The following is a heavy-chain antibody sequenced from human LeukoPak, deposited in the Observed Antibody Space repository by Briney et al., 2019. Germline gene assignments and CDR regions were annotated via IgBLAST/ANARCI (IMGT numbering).Heavy chain of an antibody. D-gene: IGHD2-15*01. V-gene: IGHV1-46*01. Sequence: GASVKVSCKASGYTFTNSYMHWVRQASGHGLEWMGMINSGDGSTSYAQKFQGRVTLTRDTSTRTVNMELSSLRYEDTAVYYCARGVSMGYCSGGSCYSSIYYYYGMDVWGQGTTVTVSS. CDR3: ARGVSMGYCSGGSCYSSIYYYYGMDV. J-gene: IGHJ6*02. CDR2: INSGDGST. CDR1: GYTFTNSY.